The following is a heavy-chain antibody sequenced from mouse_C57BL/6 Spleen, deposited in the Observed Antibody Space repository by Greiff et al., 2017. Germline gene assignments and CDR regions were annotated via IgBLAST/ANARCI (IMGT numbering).Heavy chain of an antibody. D-gene: IGHD1-1*01. J-gene: IGHJ3*01. V-gene: IGHV1-61*01. CDR2: IYPSDSET. CDR1: GYTFTSYW. Sequence: QVQLQQPGAELVRPGSSVKLSCKASGYTFTSYWMDWVKQRPGQGLEWIGNIYPSDSETHYNQKFKDKATLTVDKSSSTAYMQLSSLTSEDSAVYYCARSYYCGEGFAYWGQGTLVTVSA. CDR3: ARSYYCGEGFAY.